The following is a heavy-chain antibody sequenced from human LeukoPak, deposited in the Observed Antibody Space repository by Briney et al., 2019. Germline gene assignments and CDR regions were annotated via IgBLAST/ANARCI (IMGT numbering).Heavy chain of an antibody. V-gene: IGHV4-59*01. CDR1: GGSISSYY. J-gene: IGHJ2*01. CDR2: IYYSGST. Sequence: PSETLSLTCTVSGGSISSYYWSWIRQPPRKGLEWIGYIYYSGSTNYNPSLKSRVTISVDTSKNQFSLKLSCVTAADTAVYYCARVRTRWYFDLWGRGTLVTVSS. D-gene: IGHD1-14*01. CDR3: ARVRTRWYFDL.